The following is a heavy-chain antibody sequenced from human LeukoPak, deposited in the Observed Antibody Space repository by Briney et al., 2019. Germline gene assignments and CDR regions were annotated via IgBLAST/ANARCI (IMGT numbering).Heavy chain of an antibody. CDR3: ASLHIVVVPAAAPGYYGMDV. D-gene: IGHD2-2*01. V-gene: IGHV1-2*02. CDR1: GYTFTGYY. Sequence: ASVKVSCKASGYTFTGYYMHWVRQAPGQGLEWMGWINPNSGGTNYAQEFQGRVTMTRDTSISTAYMELSRLRSDDTAVYYCASLHIVVVPAAAPGYYGMDVWGQGTTVTVSS. CDR2: INPNSGGT. J-gene: IGHJ6*02.